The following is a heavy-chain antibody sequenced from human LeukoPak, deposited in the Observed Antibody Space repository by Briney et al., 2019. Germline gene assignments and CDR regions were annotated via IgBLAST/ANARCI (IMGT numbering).Heavy chain of an antibody. CDR1: GFSFSSYG. D-gene: IGHD2-15*01. CDR2: ISGGAVST. Sequence: GGSLRLSCAAFGFSFSSYGMSWVRQAPGKGLEWVSGISGGAVSTNYADSVKGRFTISRDNSKNTLYLQMNSLRAEDTAVYYCAKSGRYCSGDRCYQEASLDYWGQGTLVTVSS. J-gene: IGHJ4*02. CDR3: AKSGRYCSGDRCYQEASLDY. V-gene: IGHV3-23*01.